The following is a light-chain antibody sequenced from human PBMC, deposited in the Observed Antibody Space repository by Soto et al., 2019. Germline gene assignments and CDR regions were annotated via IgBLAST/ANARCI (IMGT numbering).Light chain of an antibody. Sequence: EIVLTQSPGTLSLSPGDRATLSCRASQSVSSSYLAWYQQKPGQAPGLLIYGASSRATGIPDRFSGSGSGTDFTLTISRLEPEDFAVYYCQQYGSSPRTFGQGTRLEIK. CDR1: QSVSSSY. CDR2: GAS. CDR3: QQYGSSPRT. J-gene: IGKJ5*01. V-gene: IGKV3-20*01.